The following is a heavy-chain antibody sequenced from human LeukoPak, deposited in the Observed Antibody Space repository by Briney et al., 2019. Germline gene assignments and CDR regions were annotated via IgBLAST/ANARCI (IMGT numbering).Heavy chain of an antibody. CDR2: IYYSGST. Sequence: SETLSLTCTVSGGSISSYYWSWIRQPPGKGLEWIGHIYYSGSTNYNPSLKSRVTISVDTSKNQFSLKLSSVTAADTAVYYCARGIVVVVAGARAFDIWGQGTMVTVSS. CDR1: GGSISSYY. CDR3: ARGIVVVVAGARAFDI. D-gene: IGHD2-15*01. V-gene: IGHV4-59*01. J-gene: IGHJ3*02.